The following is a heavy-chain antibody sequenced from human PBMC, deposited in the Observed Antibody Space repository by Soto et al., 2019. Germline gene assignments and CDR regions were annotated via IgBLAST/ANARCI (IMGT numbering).Heavy chain of an antibody. J-gene: IGHJ6*02. V-gene: IGHV1-69*13. CDR1: GGTFSSYA. D-gene: IGHD3-10*01. CDR2: IIPIFGTA. CDR3: ARDSGYYYGSGSYYYYGMDV. Sequence: GASVKVSGKASGGTFSSYAISWVRQAPGQGLEWMGGIIPIFGTANYAQKFQGRVTITADESTSTAYMELSSLRSEDTAVYYCARDSGYYYGSGSYYYYGMDVWGQGTTVTVSS.